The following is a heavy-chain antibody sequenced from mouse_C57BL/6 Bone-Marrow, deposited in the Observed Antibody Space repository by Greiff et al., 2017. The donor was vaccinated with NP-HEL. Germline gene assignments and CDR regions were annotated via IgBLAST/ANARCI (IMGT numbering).Heavy chain of an antibody. J-gene: IGHJ3*01. CDR2: ISSGGSST. V-gene: IGHV5-6*01. Sequence: EVQLVESGGDLVKPGGSLKLSCAASGFTFSSYGMSWVRQTPDKRLEWVATISSGGSSTYYPDSVKGRFTISRDNAKNNQYLQMSSVKSEDTAMYYCASPYDYDVAWFAYWGQGTLVTVSA. CDR1: GFTFSSYG. CDR3: ASPYDYDVAWFAY. D-gene: IGHD2-4*01.